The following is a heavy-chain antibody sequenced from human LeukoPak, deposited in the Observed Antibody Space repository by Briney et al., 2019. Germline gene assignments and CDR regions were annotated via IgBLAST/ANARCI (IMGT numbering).Heavy chain of an antibody. J-gene: IGHJ3*02. CDR2: INSDGSST. D-gene: IGHD4-17*01. CDR1: GFTFSSYW. V-gene: IGHV3-74*01. CDR3: ARGADYGDYGAFDI. Sequence: GGSLRLSCAASGFTFSSYWMHWVRQAPGKELVWVSRINSDGSSTSYADSVKGRFTISRDNAKNTLYLQMNSLRAEDTAVYYCARGADYGDYGAFDIWGQGTMVTVSS.